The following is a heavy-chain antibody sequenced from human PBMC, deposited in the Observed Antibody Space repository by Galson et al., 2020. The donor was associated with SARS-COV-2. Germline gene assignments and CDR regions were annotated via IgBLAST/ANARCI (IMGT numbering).Heavy chain of an antibody. CDR2: INQDGSVI. Sequence: QLGESLKISCAASGFTFSSLWMSWVRQTPEKGLEWVANINQDGSVIYFLDSVKGRFTVSRDNAKSSLYLQMNSLRAEDTAVYYCATLRWHQLVPLDYWGQGTLVIVSS. CDR1: GFTFSSLW. V-gene: IGHV3-7*01. CDR3: ATLRWHQLVPLDY. J-gene: IGHJ4*02. D-gene: IGHD1-1*01.